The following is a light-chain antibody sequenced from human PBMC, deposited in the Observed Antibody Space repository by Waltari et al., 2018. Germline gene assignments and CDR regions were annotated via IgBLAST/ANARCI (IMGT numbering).Light chain of an antibody. CDR3: QQDYTIPWT. CDR1: QGIIKY. V-gene: IGKV1-27*01. J-gene: IGKJ1*01. CDR2: AAS. Sequence: DIQMTQSPSSLSAYVGVRVTVTCRATQGIIKYLSLYEQKSGKAPTLLIFAASSLQTGVSSRFSGSGSGTDFSLTIRSLQTEDVATYFCQQDYTIPWTFGQGTKVEIK.